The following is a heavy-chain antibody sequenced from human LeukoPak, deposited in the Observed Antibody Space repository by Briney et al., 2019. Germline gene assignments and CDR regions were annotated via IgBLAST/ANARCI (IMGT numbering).Heavy chain of an antibody. CDR1: GGTFSSYA. V-gene: IGHV1-69*13. CDR3: AREYSTPDYYYYMDV. D-gene: IGHD6-13*01. CDR2: IIPIFGTA. Sequence: ASVKVSCKASGGTFSSYAISWVRQAPGQGLEWMGGIIPIFGTANYAQKFQGRVTITADESTSTAYMELSSLRSEDSAVYYCAREYSTPDYYYYMDVWGKGTTVTVSS. J-gene: IGHJ6*03.